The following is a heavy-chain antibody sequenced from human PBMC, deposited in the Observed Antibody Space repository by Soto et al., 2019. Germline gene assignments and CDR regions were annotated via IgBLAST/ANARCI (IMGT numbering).Heavy chain of an antibody. CDR1: GGTFSSYA. CDR2: TIPIFGTA. Sequence: QVQLVQSGAEVKKPGSSVKVSCKASGGTFSSYAISWVRQAPGQGLEWMGGTIPIFGTANYAQKFQGRVTITADESTSTAYMELSSLRSEDTAVYYCARAWGDYYDSSGYYGYWGQGTLVTVSS. CDR3: ARAWGDYYDSSGYYGY. J-gene: IGHJ4*02. D-gene: IGHD3-22*01. V-gene: IGHV1-69*19.